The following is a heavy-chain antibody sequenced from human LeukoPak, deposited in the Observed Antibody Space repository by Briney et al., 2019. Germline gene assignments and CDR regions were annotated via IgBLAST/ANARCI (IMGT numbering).Heavy chain of an antibody. CDR3: ARAPVVPAAVYYYYMDV. D-gene: IGHD2-2*01. V-gene: IGHV1-18*01. J-gene: IGHJ6*03. Sequence: ASVKVSCKASGYSFTSYGFNWVRQAPGQGLEWMGWMSAYNGKTNYAHSLQGRVTVTADTSTSTAYMELRSLRSEDTAVYYCARAPVVPAAVYYYYMDVWGKGTTVTVSS. CDR2: MSAYNGKT. CDR1: GYSFTSYG.